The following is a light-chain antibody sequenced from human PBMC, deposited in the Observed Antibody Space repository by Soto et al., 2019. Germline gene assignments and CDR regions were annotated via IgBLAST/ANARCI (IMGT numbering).Light chain of an antibody. Sequence: QSVLTQPPSASGSPGQSVTISCTGTSNDVGGYNYVSWYQQHPGKAPKLMIYEVNKRPSGVPDRFSGSKSSNTASLTVSGLQVEYEVDYYCISFAVSNSFVFGTGTKVTVL. V-gene: IGLV2-8*01. J-gene: IGLJ1*01. CDR1: SNDVGGYNY. CDR2: EVN. CDR3: ISFAVSNSFV.